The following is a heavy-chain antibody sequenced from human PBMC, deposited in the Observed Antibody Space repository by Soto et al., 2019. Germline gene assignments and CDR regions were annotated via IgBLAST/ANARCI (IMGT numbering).Heavy chain of an antibody. CDR2: IYYSGST. Sequence: SETLSLTCTVSGGSISSGDYYWSWIRQPPGKGLEWIGYIYYSGSTYYNPSLKSRVTISVDTSKNQFSLRLSSVTAADTAVYYCARAFIVVVVAARTYDAFDIWGQGTMVTVSS. D-gene: IGHD2-15*01. CDR1: GGSISSGDYY. V-gene: IGHV4-30-4*01. CDR3: ARAFIVVVVAARTYDAFDI. J-gene: IGHJ3*02.